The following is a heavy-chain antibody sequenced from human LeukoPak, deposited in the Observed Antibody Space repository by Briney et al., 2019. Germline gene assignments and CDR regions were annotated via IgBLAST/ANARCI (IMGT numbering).Heavy chain of an antibody. CDR1: GGSITSNSYY. V-gene: IGHV4-39*07. J-gene: IGHJ3*02. CDR3: AKRYCTNGVCYTEDAFDI. D-gene: IGHD2-8*01. CDR2: IYYSGST. Sequence: SETLSLTCTVSGGSITSNSYYWGWIRQPPGNGLEWIGSIYYSGSTYYNPSLKSRVTISVDTSKNQFSLKLSSVTAADTAVYYCAKRYCTNGVCYTEDAFDIWGQGTMVTVSS.